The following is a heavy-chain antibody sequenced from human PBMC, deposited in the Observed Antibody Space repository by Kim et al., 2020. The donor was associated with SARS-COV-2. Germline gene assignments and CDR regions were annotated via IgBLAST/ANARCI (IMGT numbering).Heavy chain of an antibody. D-gene: IGHD4-17*01. V-gene: IGHV4-39*02. CDR1: GGSISSSSYY. CDR3: AGDYGDYGFSDY. Sequence: SETLSLTCTVSGGSISSSSYYWGWIRQPPGKGLEWIGSIYYSGSTYYNPSLKSRVTISVDTSKNQFSLKLSSVTAADTAVYYCAGDYGDYGFSDYWGQGTLVTVSS. CDR2: IYYSGST. J-gene: IGHJ4*02.